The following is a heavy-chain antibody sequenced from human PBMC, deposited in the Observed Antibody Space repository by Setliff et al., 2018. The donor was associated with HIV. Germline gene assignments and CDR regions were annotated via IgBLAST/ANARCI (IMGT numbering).Heavy chain of an antibody. J-gene: IGHJ6*02. V-gene: IGHV4-61*02. D-gene: IGHD3-22*01. CDR1: GGSINSGSYY. Sequence: SETLSLTCTVSGGSINSGSYYWSWIRQPAGKGLEWIGRIYSSGSTNYNPSLKSRVTISVDTSKNQFSLKLSSVTAADTAVYYCAKERYDSSGYSIDHYGMDVWGQGTTVTVSS. CDR2: IYSSGST. CDR3: AKERYDSSGYSIDHYGMDV.